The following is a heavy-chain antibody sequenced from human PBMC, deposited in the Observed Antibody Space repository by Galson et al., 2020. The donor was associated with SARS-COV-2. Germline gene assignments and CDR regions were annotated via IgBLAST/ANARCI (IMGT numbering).Heavy chain of an antibody. CDR1: GASISSGTYY. CDR3: ARDEQLGSTYGGQAELHN. Sequence: SETLSLTCTLSGASISSGTYYWTWVRQPAGKGLEWIGRIYTTGGTNYNPSLKSRVTISLDTSKNQFSLRLNSATAADTGMYYCARDEQLGSTYGGQAELHNWGPGTLVTVSS. J-gene: IGHJ4*02. V-gene: IGHV4-61*02. CDR2: IYTTGGT. D-gene: IGHD5-18*01.